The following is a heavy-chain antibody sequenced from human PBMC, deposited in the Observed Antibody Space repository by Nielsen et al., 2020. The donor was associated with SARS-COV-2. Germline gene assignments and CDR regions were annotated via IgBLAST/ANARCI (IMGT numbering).Heavy chain of an antibody. J-gene: IGHJ4*02. CDR2: IGGSGGNT. D-gene: IGHD2-2*01. V-gene: IGHV3-23*01. Sequence: GGSLRLSCAASGFTFSTYAMSWVRQAPGKGLEWVSAIGGSGGNTYYADSVKGRFTISRDNSKNTLFLQMNCLRAEYTAVYYCAREGGSSTTCYWGQGTLVTISS. CDR3: AREGGSSTTCY. CDR1: GFTFSTYA.